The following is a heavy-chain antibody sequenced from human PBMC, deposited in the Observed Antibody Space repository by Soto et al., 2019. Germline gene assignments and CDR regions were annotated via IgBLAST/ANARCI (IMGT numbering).Heavy chain of an antibody. CDR3: ARGAGGWSGRILRA. J-gene: IGHJ5*02. Sequence: EVQLVESGGGLVQPGGSLRLSCAASGFTVSSNYMSWVRQAPGEGLEWVSVIYSGGSTYYADSVKGRFTISRDNSKNTLYLQMNTLRAGGTAVYYRARGAGGWSGRILRAWGQGTLVTVSS. CDR2: IYSGGST. CDR1: GFTVSSNY. D-gene: IGHD3-3*01. V-gene: IGHV3-66*01.